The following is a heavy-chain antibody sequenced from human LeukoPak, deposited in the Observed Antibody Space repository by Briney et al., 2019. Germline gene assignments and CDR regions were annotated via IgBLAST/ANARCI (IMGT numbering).Heavy chain of an antibody. CDR3: ARDQGYSFYQNYGMDV. CDR1: GFTFSGYA. Sequence: PGGSLRLSCAASGFTFSGYAMTWVRQAPGKGLEWVALISYDGSNKYYADSVKGRFTISRDNSKNTLYLQMNSLRPEDTAVYSCARDQGYSFYQNYGMDVWGQGTTVTVSS. D-gene: IGHD4-11*01. CDR2: ISYDGSNK. J-gene: IGHJ6*02. V-gene: IGHV3-30-3*01.